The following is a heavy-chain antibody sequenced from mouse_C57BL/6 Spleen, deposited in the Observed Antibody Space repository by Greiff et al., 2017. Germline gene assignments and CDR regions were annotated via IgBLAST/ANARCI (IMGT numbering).Heavy chain of an antibody. Sequence: QVQLKESGPELVKPGASVKISCTASGFAFSSSWMHWVKQRPGKGLEWIGRIYPGDGDTHYTGKFKGKATLTADTSSSTAYMQLSRLTSEDTAVYSCARDALYCDGSSYDPWYFEVWGTGTTVTVSS. CDR3: ARDALYCDGSSYDPWYFEV. CDR1: GFAFSSSW. J-gene: IGHJ1*03. D-gene: IGHD1-1*01. V-gene: IGHV1-82*01. CDR2: IYPGDGDT.